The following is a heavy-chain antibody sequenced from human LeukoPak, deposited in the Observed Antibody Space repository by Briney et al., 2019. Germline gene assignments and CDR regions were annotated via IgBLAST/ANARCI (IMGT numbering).Heavy chain of an antibody. CDR1: GGSISSYY. D-gene: IGHD3-22*01. CDR2: IYYSGST. V-gene: IGHV4-59*01. CDR3: ARDLASSGYESGFDAFDI. J-gene: IGHJ3*02. Sequence: SETLSLTCTVSGGSISSYYWSWIRQPPGKGLEWVGYIYYSGSTNYNPSLPSRVTISVDTSKNQFSLKLSSVTAADTAVYYCARDLASSGYESGFDAFDIWGQGTMVTVSS.